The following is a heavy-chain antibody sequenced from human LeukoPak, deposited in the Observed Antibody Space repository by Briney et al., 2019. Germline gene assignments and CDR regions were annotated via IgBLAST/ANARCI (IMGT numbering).Heavy chain of an antibody. CDR1: RFTFSSYD. D-gene: IGHD3-10*01. V-gene: IGHV3-30*02. J-gene: IGHJ6*03. CDR3: AEGSEVGSNLGVYYYYYMDV. Sequence: GGSLRLSCAASRFTFSSYDMHWVRHAPGKGLDWVAFIRFDGSDKNYADSVKGRLTISRDNSKNTLYLQMNSLRAEDTAVYYCAEGSEVGSNLGVYYYYYMDVWGKGTTVTVSS. CDR2: IRFDGSDK.